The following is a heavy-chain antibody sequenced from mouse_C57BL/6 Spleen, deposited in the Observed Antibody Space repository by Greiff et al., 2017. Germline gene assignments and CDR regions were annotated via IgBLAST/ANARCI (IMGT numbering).Heavy chain of an antibody. CDR2: INPSSGYT. J-gene: IGHJ2*01. V-gene: IGHV1-7*01. D-gene: IGHD2-4*01. Sequence: QVQLQQSGAELAKPGASVKLSCKASGYTFTSYWMHWVKQRPGQGLEWIGYINPSSGYTKYNQKFKYKATLTADKSSSTAYMQLSSLTYEDSAVYYCARLGYDYGVSWWGQGTTLTVSS. CDR3: ARLGYDYGVSW. CDR1: GYTFTSYW.